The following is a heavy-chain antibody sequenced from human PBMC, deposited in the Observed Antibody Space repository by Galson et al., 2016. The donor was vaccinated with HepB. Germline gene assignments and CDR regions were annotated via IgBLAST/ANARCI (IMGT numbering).Heavy chain of an antibody. V-gene: IGHV3-11*06. Sequence: SLRLSCAASGFIFSDYYMTWIRQAPGKGLEYVSYISSGSTYTNYADSVKGRFTISRDNAKSSLYLQMNSLRAEDTAVYYCARSGDFWSGYLSATEYFQHWGQGTLVTVSS. CDR1: GFIFSDYY. J-gene: IGHJ1*01. CDR2: ISSGSTYT. CDR3: ARSGDFWSGYLSATEYFQH. D-gene: IGHD3-3*01.